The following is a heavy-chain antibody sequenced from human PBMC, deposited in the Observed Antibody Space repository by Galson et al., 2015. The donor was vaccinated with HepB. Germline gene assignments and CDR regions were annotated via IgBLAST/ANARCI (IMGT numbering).Heavy chain of an antibody. Sequence: CAISGDSVSRKSTAWNWIRQSPSRGLEWLGRTYYRSQWYNDYAVSVKSRIRFNSDTSKNQFSLHLNSVTPDDTAIYYCARQDYCYDSNCQGGGFDYWGQGTLVTVSS. CDR1: GDSVSRKSTA. J-gene: IGHJ4*01. D-gene: IGHD3-22*01. CDR3: ARQDYCYDSNCQGGGFDY. CDR2: TYYRSQWYN. V-gene: IGHV6-1*01.